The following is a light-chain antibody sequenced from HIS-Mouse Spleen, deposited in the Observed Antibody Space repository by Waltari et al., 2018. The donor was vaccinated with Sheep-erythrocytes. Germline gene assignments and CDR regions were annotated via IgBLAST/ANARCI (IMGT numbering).Light chain of an antibody. CDR3: QQRYSTPAT. Sequence: DIPMTQSPSSLSASVGDRVTITCRASQSISSYLNWYQQKPWKAPKLLIYAASSLQSGVPSRFSGSGAGTDCTLTISSLQPEDFATYDCQQRYSTPATVGGGTKVEIK. J-gene: IGKJ4*01. CDR1: QSISSY. CDR2: AAS. V-gene: IGKV1-39*01.